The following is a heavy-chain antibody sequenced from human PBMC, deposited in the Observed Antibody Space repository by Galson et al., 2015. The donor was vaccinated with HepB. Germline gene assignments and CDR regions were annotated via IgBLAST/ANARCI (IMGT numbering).Heavy chain of an antibody. D-gene: IGHD5-18*01. CDR2: ISGSGDST. Sequence: SLRLPCAASEFTFSNYAMSWARQAPGKGLEWVSSISGSGDSTYYADSVKGRFTIPRDSSKNTLYLQMNSLRAEDTAVYYCAKYSVLQLWPRGSYFESWGQGTLVTVFS. J-gene: IGHJ4*02. V-gene: IGHV3-23*01. CDR3: AKYSVLQLWPRGSYFES. CDR1: EFTFSNYA.